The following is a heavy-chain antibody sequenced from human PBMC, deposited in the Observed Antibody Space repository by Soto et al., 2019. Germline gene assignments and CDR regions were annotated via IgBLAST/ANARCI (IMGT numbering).Heavy chain of an antibody. CDR2: IYYSGST. D-gene: IGHD3-10*01. J-gene: IGHJ4*02. V-gene: IGHV4-31*03. CDR3: ARGGSGSYYHITKGYSYGPFDY. CDR1: GASISSGGYY. Sequence: PSETLSLTCTVSGASISSGGYYWSWVRQNPGKGLEWIGYIYYSGSTYYNPSLESRVTISVDTSKNQFSLKLSSVTAADTAVYYWARGGSGSYYHITKGYSYGPFDYWGQGTLVTVSS.